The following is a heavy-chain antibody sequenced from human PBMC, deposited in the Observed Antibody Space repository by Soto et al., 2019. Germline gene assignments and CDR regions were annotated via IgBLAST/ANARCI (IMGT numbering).Heavy chain of an antibody. CDR2: INSDGSST. Sequence: LSLSCAASGFTFSSYWMHWVRQAPGKGLVWVSRINSDGSSTSYADSVKGRFTISRDNAKNTLYLQMNSLRAEDTAVYYCARVLVYSSIKSYAFDIWGQGTMVTVSS. D-gene: IGHD6-19*01. CDR3: ARVLVYSSIKSYAFDI. J-gene: IGHJ3*02. V-gene: IGHV3-74*01. CDR1: GFTFSSYW.